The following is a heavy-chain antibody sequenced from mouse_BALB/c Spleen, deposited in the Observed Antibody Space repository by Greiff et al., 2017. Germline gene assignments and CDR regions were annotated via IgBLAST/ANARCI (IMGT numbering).Heavy chain of an antibody. V-gene: IGHV14-3*02. CDR3: ASRGGNYGGWYFDV. CDR2: IDPANGNT. CDR1: GFNIKDTY. D-gene: IGHD1-1*02. Sequence: EVQLQQSGAELVKPGASVKLSCTASGFNIKDTYMHWVKQRPEQGLEWIGRIDPANGNTKYDPKFKDKATLTVDKSSSTAYMQLSSPTSEDSAVYYCASRGGNYGGWYFDVWGAGTTVTVSS. J-gene: IGHJ1*01.